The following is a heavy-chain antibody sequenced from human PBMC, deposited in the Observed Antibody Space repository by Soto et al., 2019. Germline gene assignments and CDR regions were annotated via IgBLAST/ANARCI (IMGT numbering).Heavy chain of an antibody. J-gene: IGHJ6*02. CDR1: VYTFNNYG. CDR3: ARDGYYDSGSYGMDV. CDR2: ISDYNGNT. Sequence: ASVKVSCKTSVYTFNNYGISWVRQAPGQGLEWMGWISDYNGNTNYPQKFQGRVTMTTDTSTKTVYMVLTSLRSDDTALYYCARDGYYDSGSYGMDVWGRGTTVTVSS. V-gene: IGHV1-18*01. D-gene: IGHD3-10*01.